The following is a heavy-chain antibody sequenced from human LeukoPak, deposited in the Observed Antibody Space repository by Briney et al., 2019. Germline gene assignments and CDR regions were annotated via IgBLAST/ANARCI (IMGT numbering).Heavy chain of an antibody. V-gene: IGHV3-21*04. CDR2: ISSSSHYI. Sequence: PGGSLRLSCAASGFTFSSYSLNWVRQAPGMGLEWVSSISSSSHYIYYADSVKGRFTISRDNAKNSLYLQMNSLRAEDTAVYYCAKGLKVVAGSGPVDYYYYMDVWGKGTTVTVSS. CDR3: AKGLKVVAGSGPVDYYYYMDV. D-gene: IGHD6-19*01. J-gene: IGHJ6*03. CDR1: GFTFSSYS.